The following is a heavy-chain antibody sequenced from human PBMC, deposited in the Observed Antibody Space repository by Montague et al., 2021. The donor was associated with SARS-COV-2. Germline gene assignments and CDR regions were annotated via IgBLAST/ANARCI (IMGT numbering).Heavy chain of an antibody. CDR2: ISYDGSNK. CDR3: AKETDSTSYYYYYYMDV. J-gene: IGHJ6*03. Sequence: SLSLSCAASGFTFSSYAMHWVRQAPGKGLEWVARISYDGSNKNYADSVKGRLTISRDNSKKTLYLQMNSLRGEDTAVYHCAKETDSTSYYYYYYMDVWGKGTTVTVSS. D-gene: IGHD5-18*01. CDR1: GFTFSSYA. V-gene: IGHV3-30*18.